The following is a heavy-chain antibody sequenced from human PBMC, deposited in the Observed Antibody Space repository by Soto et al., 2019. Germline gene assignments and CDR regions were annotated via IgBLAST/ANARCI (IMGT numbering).Heavy chain of an antibody. J-gene: IGHJ4*02. CDR3: VMVSYCGGDCPDY. Sequence: GGSLRLSCSASGFTFSSYAMHWVRQAPGKGLEYVSAISSNGGSTYYADSVKGRFTISRDNSKNTLYLQMSSLRAEDTAVYYCVMVSYCGGDCPDYWGQGTLVTVPQ. CDR1: GFTFSSYA. CDR2: ISSNGGST. D-gene: IGHD2-21*02. V-gene: IGHV3-64D*06.